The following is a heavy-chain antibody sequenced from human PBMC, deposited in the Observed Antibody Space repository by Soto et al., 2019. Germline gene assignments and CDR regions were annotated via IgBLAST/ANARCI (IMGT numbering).Heavy chain of an antibody. CDR2: IQSGGTT. V-gene: IGHV3-66*01. D-gene: IGHD2-15*01. CDR1: GFTVSSKY. CDR3: ARDDVLCDGGRCYGIPLDG. Sequence: GSLRLSCAASGFTVSSKYITWVRQAPGKGLEWVSLIQSGGTTYYADSVKGRFTISRDTSENTLHLQMDSLRVEDTAVYYCARDDVLCDGGRCYGIPLDGWGKGTTVTVSS. J-gene: IGHJ6*04.